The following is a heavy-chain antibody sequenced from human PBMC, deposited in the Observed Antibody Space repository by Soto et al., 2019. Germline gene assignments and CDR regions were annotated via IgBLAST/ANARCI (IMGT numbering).Heavy chain of an antibody. Sequence: SETLSLTCTVSGGSISSSSYYWGWIRQPPGKGLEWIGSIYYSGSTYYNPSLKSRVTISVDTSKNQFSLKLSSVTAADTAVYYCARQYYDFWSGYYSSLTYYYYYGMDVWGQGTTVTVSS. CDR3: ARQYYDFWSGYYSSLTYYYYYGMDV. D-gene: IGHD3-3*01. CDR1: GGSISSSSYY. J-gene: IGHJ6*02. V-gene: IGHV4-39*01. CDR2: IYYSGST.